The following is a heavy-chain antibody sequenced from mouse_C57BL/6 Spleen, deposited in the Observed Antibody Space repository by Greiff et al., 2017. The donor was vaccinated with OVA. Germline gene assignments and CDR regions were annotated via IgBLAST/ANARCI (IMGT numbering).Heavy chain of an antibody. CDR1: GYTFTSYW. V-gene: IGHV1-64*01. Sequence: VQLQQPGAELVKPGASVKLSCKASGYTFTSYWMHWVKQRPGQGLEWIGMIHPNSGSTNYNEKFKSKATLTVDKSSSTAYMQLSSLTSEDSAVYYCARSGIYYYGSSYPWFAYWGQGTLVTVSA. CDR2: IHPNSGST. D-gene: IGHD1-1*01. CDR3: ARSGIYYYGSSYPWFAY. J-gene: IGHJ3*01.